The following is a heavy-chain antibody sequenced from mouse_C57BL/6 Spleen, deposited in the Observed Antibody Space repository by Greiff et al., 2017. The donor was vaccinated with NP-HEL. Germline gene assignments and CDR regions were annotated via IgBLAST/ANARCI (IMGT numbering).Heavy chain of an antibody. CDR1: GYTFTSYW. J-gene: IGHJ2*01. CDR3: AKFPYYYGSSYFDY. CDR2: IYPGSGST. D-gene: IGHD1-1*01. Sequence: QVQLQQPGAELVKPGASVKMSCKASGYTFTSYWITWVKQRPGQGLEWIGDIYPGSGSTNYNEKFKSKATLTVDTSSSTAYMQLSSLTSEDSAVYYWAKFPYYYGSSYFDYWGQGTTLTVSS. V-gene: IGHV1-55*01.